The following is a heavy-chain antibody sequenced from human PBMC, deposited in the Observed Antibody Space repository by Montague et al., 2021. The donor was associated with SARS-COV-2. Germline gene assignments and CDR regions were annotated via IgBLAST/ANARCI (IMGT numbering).Heavy chain of an antibody. D-gene: IGHD3-22*01. Sequence: SETLSLTCIVSGGSITNNIDYWAWIRQPPGKGLEWIGSIYYTGNTYYNPSLKSRVTISVVTSKNHFTLKLSSVTAAETVVYYCARLKRYFDSSGSPSAFDFWGQGTKVTVSS. V-gene: IGHV4-39*02. CDR1: GGSITNNIDY. J-gene: IGHJ3*01. CDR2: IYYTGNT. CDR3: ARLKRYFDSSGSPSAFDF.